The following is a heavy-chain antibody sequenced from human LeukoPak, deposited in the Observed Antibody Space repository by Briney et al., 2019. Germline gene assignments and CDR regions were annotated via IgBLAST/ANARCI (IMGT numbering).Heavy chain of an antibody. D-gene: IGHD1-26*01. CDR3: ARGGGTYYGTLIDY. J-gene: IGHJ4*02. CDR1: GGSISSYY. Sequence: SETLSLTCTVSGGSISSYYWSWIRQPAGKGLEWIGRIYTSGSTNYNPSLKSRVTMSIDTSKNQFSLRLSSVTAADTALYYCARGGGTYYGTLIDYWGQGTLVTVSS. CDR2: IYTSGST. V-gene: IGHV4-4*07.